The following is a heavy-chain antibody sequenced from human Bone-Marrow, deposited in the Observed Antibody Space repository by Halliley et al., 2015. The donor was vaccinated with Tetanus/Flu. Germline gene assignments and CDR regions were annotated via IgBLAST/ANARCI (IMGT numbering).Heavy chain of an antibody. D-gene: IGHD1-26*01. V-gene: IGHV4-59*09. CDR2: IYSNGIT. CDR3: ARGIYSGRYYSYYFDS. Sequence: GFIYSNGITNSNPSLMSRVTISLDPPRNQFSLRLRSLTAADTAVYYCARGIYSGRYYSYYFDSWGQGTLVTVSS. J-gene: IGHJ4*02.